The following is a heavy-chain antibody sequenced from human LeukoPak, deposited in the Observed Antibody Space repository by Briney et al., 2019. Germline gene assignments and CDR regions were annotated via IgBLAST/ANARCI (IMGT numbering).Heavy chain of an antibody. J-gene: IGHJ4*02. CDR1: GFTFSSYA. Sequence: PGGSLRLSCAASGFTFSSYAMSWVRQAPGKGLKWVSTITDNGDGTYYADSVKGRFTISRDNSKNTLYLQTNSLRAEDTAVYYCAKEGGNGDYDYWGQGTLVTVSS. V-gene: IGHV3-23*01. D-gene: IGHD4-17*01. CDR3: AKEGGNGDYDY. CDR2: ITDNGDGT.